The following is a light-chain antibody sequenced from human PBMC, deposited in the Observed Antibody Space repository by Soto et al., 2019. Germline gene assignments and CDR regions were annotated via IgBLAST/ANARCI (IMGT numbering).Light chain of an antibody. CDR2: DAS. J-gene: IGKJ5*01. CDR3: QQRYDLPLT. V-gene: IGKV3-11*01. CDR1: QSVGSF. Sequence: EIVLTQSPATLSLSPGERATLSCRASQSVGSFLAWYQQKPGQAPRLLIYDASNGATGIPARFSGSGSGTYFTLTISSLEPEDFAGYYCQQRYDLPLTFGPGTRLEVK.